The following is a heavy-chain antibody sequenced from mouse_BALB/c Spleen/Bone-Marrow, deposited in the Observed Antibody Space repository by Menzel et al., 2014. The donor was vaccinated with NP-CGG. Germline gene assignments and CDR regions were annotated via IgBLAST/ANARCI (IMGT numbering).Heavy chain of an antibody. CDR1: GYAFSIYW. CDR2: IYPGDDDT. Sequence: LVESGAELVRPGSSVKISCKASGYAFSIYWMNWVKQRPGQGLEWIGQIYPGDDDTDYNGKFNGKATLTADRSSSTAYMQLNSLTSEDSAVYFCARGGISIDYWGQGTTLTVSS. V-gene: IGHV1-80*01. J-gene: IGHJ2*01. CDR3: ARGGISIDY.